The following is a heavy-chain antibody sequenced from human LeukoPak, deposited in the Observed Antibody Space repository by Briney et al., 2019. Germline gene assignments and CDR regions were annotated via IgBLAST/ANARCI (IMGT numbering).Heavy chain of an antibody. CDR2: ISASGGT. J-gene: IGHJ5*02. D-gene: IGHD6-19*01. Sequence: SGTLSLTCTVSGGSISTYYWSWIRQSPGKGLEWIADISASGGTNYNPSLESRVTVSIDSSKNQFSLKLSSVTAADTAVFYCARSPHNSAWYEKWFDPWGQGTLVTVSS. V-gene: IGHV4-4*08. CDR3: ARSPHNSAWYEKWFDP. CDR1: GGSISTYY.